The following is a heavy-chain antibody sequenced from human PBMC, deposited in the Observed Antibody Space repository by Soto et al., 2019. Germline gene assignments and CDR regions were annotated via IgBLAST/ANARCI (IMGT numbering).Heavy chain of an antibody. V-gene: IGHV3-23*01. CDR3: AKGDGYCSSTSCYGGGYYFDY. J-gene: IGHJ4*02. Sequence: EVQLLESGGGLVQPGGSLRLSCAASGFTFSSYAMSWVRQAPGKGLEWVSAISGSGGSTYYADSVKGRFTISRDNSKNTLYLQMNSLRAEDTAVYYCAKGDGYCSSTSCYGGGYYFDYWGQGTLVTVSS. CDR1: GFTFSSYA. D-gene: IGHD2-2*01. CDR2: ISGSGGST.